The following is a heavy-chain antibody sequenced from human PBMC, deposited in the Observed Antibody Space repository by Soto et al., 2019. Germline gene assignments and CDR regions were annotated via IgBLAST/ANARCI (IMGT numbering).Heavy chain of an antibody. Sequence: PSETLCLTWTVSGGSIRSGGYYWSWIRKKPGKGLEWIGYIYHSGSTYYNPSLKSRVTISVDTSKNQFSLKLSSVTAADTAVYYCARYCTNGVCDDSADYWGQGTLVTVSS. CDR3: ARYCTNGVCDDSADY. CDR1: GGSIRSGGYY. J-gene: IGHJ4*02. V-gene: IGHV4-31*02. D-gene: IGHD2-8*01. CDR2: IYHSGST.